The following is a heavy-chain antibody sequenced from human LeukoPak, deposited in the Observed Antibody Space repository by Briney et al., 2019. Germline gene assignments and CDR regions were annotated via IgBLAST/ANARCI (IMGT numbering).Heavy chain of an antibody. Sequence: PGGSLRLSCAASGFTFSDYYMSWIRQAPGKGLEWVSYISSSGSAIYYADSVKGRCTISRDNAKNSLELQMNSPKAEDTAVYYGGGESTYLGHSYWGQGNLVTVSS. D-gene: IGHD2/OR15-2a*01. CDR1: GFTFSDYY. J-gene: IGHJ4*02. CDR2: ISSSGSAI. V-gene: IGHV3-11*01. CDR3: GGESTYLGHSY.